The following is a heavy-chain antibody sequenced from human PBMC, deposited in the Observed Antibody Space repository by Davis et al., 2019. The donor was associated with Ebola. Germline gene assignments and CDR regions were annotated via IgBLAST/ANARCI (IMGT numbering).Heavy chain of an antibody. V-gene: IGHV4-34*01. Sequence: MPGGSLRLSCAVYGGSFSGYYWSWIRQPPGKGLEWIGYIYHSGSTYYNPSLKSRVTISVDRSKNQFSLKLSSVTAADTAVYYCARGGSYYYGMDVWGQGTTVTVSS. CDR1: GGSFSGYY. D-gene: IGHD2-15*01. CDR2: IYHSGST. CDR3: ARGGSYYYGMDV. J-gene: IGHJ6*02.